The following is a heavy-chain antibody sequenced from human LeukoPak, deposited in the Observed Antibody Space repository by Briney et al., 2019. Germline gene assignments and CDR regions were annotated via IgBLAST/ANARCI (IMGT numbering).Heavy chain of an antibody. CDR1: GFTFTHSW. D-gene: IGHD6-6*01. CDR3: VRALGSSSADY. Sequence: GGSLRLSCAASGFTFTHSWMSWVRQAPGKGLEWVANIKQDGSEKYYVDSVEGRFTITRDNAKNSVSLQMNSLRGEDTAVYYCVRALGSSSADYWGQGTLVTVSS. CDR2: IKQDGSEK. J-gene: IGHJ4*02. V-gene: IGHV3-7*01.